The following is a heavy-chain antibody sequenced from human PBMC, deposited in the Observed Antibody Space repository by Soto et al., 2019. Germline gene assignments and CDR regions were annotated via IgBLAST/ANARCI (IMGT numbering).Heavy chain of an antibody. V-gene: IGHV4-59*04. J-gene: IGHJ4*02. D-gene: IGHD3-3*01. CDR2: IYYTGST. CDR1: GGSISNFY. Sequence: SETLSLTCTVSGGSISNFYWSWIRQPPGKGLEWIGYIYYTGSTYYNPSLKSRVTISVDTSKNQFSLKLSSVTAADTVVYYCARQATSIFGVVSIDYWGQGTLVTVSS. CDR3: ARQATSIFGVVSIDY.